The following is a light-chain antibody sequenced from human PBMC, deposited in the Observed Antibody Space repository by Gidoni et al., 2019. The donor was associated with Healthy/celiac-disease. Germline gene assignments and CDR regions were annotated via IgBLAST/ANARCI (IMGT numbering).Light chain of an antibody. CDR2: DNS. V-gene: IGLV3-21*03. CDR3: HVWDSVSDHVV. CDR1: NIEAKD. Sequence: SYVLTQAPSASVAPGTTARITCGGDNIEAKDVHWYQQRPGQAPVVVVFDNSDRPSGTPERVSGSNSGNTATLTISGVEAGDEAVYYCHVWDSVSDHVVFGGGTKLTVL. J-gene: IGLJ2*01.